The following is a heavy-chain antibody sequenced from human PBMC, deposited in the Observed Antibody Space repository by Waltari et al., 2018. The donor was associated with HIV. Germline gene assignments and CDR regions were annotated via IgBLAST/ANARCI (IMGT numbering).Heavy chain of an antibody. CDR3: ARHSLTYYYDSSGYSVAFDY. J-gene: IGHJ4*02. V-gene: IGHV4-39*01. CDR1: GGSISSSSYY. Sequence: QLQLQESGPGLVKPSETLSLTCTVSGGSISSSSYYWGWIRQPPGKGLEWIGSIYYSGSTYYNPSIKSRVTISVDTSKNQFSLKLSSVTAADTAVYYCARHSLTYYYDSSGYSVAFDYWGQGTLVTVAS. CDR2: IYYSGST. D-gene: IGHD3-22*01.